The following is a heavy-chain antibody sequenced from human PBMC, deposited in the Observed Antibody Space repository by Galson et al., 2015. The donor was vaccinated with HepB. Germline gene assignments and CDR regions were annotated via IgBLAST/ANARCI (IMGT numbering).Heavy chain of an antibody. V-gene: IGHV4-59*01. CDR3: ARDPDYALDAFDI. CDR2: IYYSGST. J-gene: IGHJ3*02. Sequence: TLSLTCTVSGGSISSYYWSWIRQPPGKGLEWIGYIYYSGSTNYNPSLKSRVTISVDTSKNQFSLKLSSVTAADTAVYYCARDPDYALDAFDIWGQGTMVTVSS. D-gene: IGHD4-17*01. CDR1: GGSISSYY.